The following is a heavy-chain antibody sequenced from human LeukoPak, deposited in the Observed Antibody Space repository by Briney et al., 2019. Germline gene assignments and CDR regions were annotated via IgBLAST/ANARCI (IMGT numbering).Heavy chain of an antibody. J-gene: IGHJ3*02. Sequence: SVTVSCKASGYTFTSYGISWVRQAPGQGREWMGWISAYNGNTNYAQNLQGRVTITTDTSTSTAYMELRSLRSDDTAVYYCARLKPKAGPDAFDIWGQGTMVTVSS. CDR3: ARLKPKAGPDAFDI. D-gene: IGHD6-19*01. V-gene: IGHV1-18*01. CDR1: GYTFTSYG. CDR2: ISAYNGNT.